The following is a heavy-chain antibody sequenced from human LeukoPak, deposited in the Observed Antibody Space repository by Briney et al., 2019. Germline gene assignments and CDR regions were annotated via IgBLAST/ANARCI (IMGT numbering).Heavy chain of an antibody. J-gene: IGHJ4*02. CDR2: IYSSGSS. Sequence: SETLSLTCTVSGGSISSYYWSWIRQPPGKGLEWIGRIYSSGSSNYNPSLKSRVTMSVDTSKNQFSLKLTSVTAADTAVYYCAREGRYGDYEGYWGQGTLVTVSS. CDR3: AREGRYGDYEGY. CDR1: GGSISSYY. V-gene: IGHV4-4*07. D-gene: IGHD4-17*01.